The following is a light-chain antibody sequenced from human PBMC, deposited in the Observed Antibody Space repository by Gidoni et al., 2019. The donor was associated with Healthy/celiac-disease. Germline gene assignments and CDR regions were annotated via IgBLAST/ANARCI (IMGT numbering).Light chain of an antibody. Sequence: SYELTQPSSVSVSPGQTASITCSGDKLGSKYACWYQQKPGQSPVLVIYQDSKRPSGIPERFSGSNSGNTATLTISGTQAMDEADYCCQAWDSSTVVFGGGTKLTVL. CDR1: KLGSKY. V-gene: IGLV3-1*01. J-gene: IGLJ2*01. CDR2: QDS. CDR3: QAWDSSTVV.